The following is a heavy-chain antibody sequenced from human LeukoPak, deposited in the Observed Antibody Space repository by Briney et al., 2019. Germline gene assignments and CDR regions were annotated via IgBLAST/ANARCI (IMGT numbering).Heavy chain of an antibody. D-gene: IGHD3-22*01. Sequence: PGGSLRLSCAASGFTFSSYWMSWVRQAPGKGLEWVANIKQDGSEKYYVDSVKGRFTISRDNAKNPLYLQMNSLRAEDTAVYYCARIAPYYYDSSGSYYFDYWGQGTLVTVSS. CDR2: IKQDGSEK. CDR1: GFTFSSYW. CDR3: ARIAPYYYDSSGSYYFDY. V-gene: IGHV3-7*03. J-gene: IGHJ4*02.